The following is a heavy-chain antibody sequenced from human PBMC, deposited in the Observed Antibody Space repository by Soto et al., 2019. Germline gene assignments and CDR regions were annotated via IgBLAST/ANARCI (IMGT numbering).Heavy chain of an antibody. D-gene: IGHD6-13*01. CDR2: INSGNGNT. V-gene: IGHV1-3*04. CDR3: AREIYSSTWKEPRWFDP. J-gene: IGHJ5*02. CDR1: GYTFTSYV. Sequence: ASVKVSCKASGYTFTSYVMHWVRQAPGQRLEWMGWINSGNGNTKHSQKFQGRVTITSDTSASTAYMELSSLRSEDTAVYFCAREIYSSTWKEPRWFDPWGQGTLVTVSS.